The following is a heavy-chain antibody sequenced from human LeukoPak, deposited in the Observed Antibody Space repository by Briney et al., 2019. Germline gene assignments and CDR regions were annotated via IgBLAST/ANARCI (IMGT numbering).Heavy chain of an antibody. CDR1: GYTFTSYY. V-gene: IGHV1-2*02. J-gene: IGHJ4*02. CDR3: ARGEELWFDY. D-gene: IGHD5-18*01. Sequence: GASVKLSLNASGYTFTSYYIHWVRQAPGQGLEWVGLINPDTGGAKYAKKFQGRVTMTRDTSISTAYMELSRLTSDDTAVYFCARGEELWFDYWGQGTLVSVSS. CDR2: INPDTGGA.